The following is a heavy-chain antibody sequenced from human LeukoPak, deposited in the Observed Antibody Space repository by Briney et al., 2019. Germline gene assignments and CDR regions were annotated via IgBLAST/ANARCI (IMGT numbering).Heavy chain of an antibody. D-gene: IGHD3-10*02. CDR3: ARETSPLVRGVIIRY. CDR2: INPNSGGT. Sequence: VKVSCKASGYTFTGYYMHWVRQAPGQGLEWMGWINPNSGGTNYAQKFQGRVTMTRDTSISTAYMELSRLRSDDTAVYYCARETSPLVRGVIIRYWGQGTLVTVSS. CDR1: GYTFTGYY. V-gene: IGHV1-2*02. J-gene: IGHJ4*02.